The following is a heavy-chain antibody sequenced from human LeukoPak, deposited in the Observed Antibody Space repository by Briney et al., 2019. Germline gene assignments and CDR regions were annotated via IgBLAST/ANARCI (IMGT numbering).Heavy chain of an antibody. CDR3: ASFNWNDFWFDY. Sequence: PSETLSLTCTVSGGSISSSSYYWGWIRQPPGKGLEWIGSIYYSGSTYYNPSLKSRVTISVDTSKNQFSLKLSSVTAADTAVYYCASFNWNDFWFDYWGQGTLVTVSS. CDR1: GGSISSSSYY. D-gene: IGHD1-20*01. J-gene: IGHJ4*02. CDR2: IYYSGST. V-gene: IGHV4-39*01.